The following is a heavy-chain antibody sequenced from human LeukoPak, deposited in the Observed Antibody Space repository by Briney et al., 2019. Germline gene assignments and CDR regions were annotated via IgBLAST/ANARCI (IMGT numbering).Heavy chain of an antibody. D-gene: IGHD3-10*01. J-gene: IGHJ4*02. Sequence: GESLRLSCAASGFTFTNAWMSWVRQGPGKGLEWVGRIKSKADGETTDYAAPVKGRFTMSRDDSKATLCLQMSSLKAEDTAVYYCTTDLGITMIRGVIVYWGQGALVTVSS. CDR3: TTDLGITMIRGVIVY. CDR1: GFTFTNAW. CDR2: IKSKADGETT. V-gene: IGHV3-15*01.